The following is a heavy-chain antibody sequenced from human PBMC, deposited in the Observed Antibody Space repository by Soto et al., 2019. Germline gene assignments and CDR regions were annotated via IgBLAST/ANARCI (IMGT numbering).Heavy chain of an antibody. V-gene: IGHV1-69*06. CDR1: GGTFSSYA. J-gene: IGHJ2*01. CDR2: IIPIFGTA. D-gene: IGHD6-19*01. Sequence: QVQLVQSGAEVKKPGSSVKVSCKASGGTFSSYAISWVRQAPGQGLEWMGGIIPIFGTANYAQKFQCRVTITADKSTSTAYMELSSLISEDTAVYYCARDRSSGWYWNWYFDLWGRGTLVTVSS. CDR3: ARDRSSGWYWNWYFDL.